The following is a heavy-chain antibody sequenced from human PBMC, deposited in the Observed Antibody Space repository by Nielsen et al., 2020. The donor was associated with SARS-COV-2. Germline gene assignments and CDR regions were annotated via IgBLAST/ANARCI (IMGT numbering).Heavy chain of an antibody. J-gene: IGHJ6*02. CDR2: INTNTGDP. V-gene: IGHV7-4-1*02. CDR1: GYTFSNFA. CDR3: ARNVGGTYYYYGMDV. Sequence: ASVKVSCKASGYTFSNFAMNWVRQAPGQGLEWMGQINTNTGDPTHAQGFTGRFVFSLDTSVSTAYLEISSLKADDTAVYYCARNVGGTYYYYGMDVWGQGTTVTVSS. D-gene: IGHD6-19*01.